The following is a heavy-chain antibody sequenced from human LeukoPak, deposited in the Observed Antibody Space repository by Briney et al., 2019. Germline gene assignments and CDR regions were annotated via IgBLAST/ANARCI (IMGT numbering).Heavy chain of an antibody. CDR2: VSGSSSTI. CDR1: GFTFTNYW. CDR3: ASTYFDWLFLVD. D-gene: IGHD3-9*01. V-gene: IGHV3-48*01. Sequence: GGSLRLSCAASGFTFTNYWMHWVRQAPGKGLEWVSTVSGSSSTIYYADSVKGRFTISRDNAKNSLYLQMNSLRAEDTAVYYCASTYFDWLFLVDWGQGTLVTVSS. J-gene: IGHJ4*02.